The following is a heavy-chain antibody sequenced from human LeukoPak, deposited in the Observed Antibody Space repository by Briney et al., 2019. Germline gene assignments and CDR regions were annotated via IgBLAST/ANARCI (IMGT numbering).Heavy chain of an antibody. CDR2: ISPYNGNA. CDR1: GYIFTNYG. CDR3: ARGSDSALDY. Sequence: GASVKVSCKASGYIFTNYGLSWVRQAPGQGLEWMGWISPYNGNARNAEKSQGRVTMTTDTSTSTAYMELRSLRSDDTAIFYCARGSDSALDYWGQGTLVTVSS. V-gene: IGHV1-18*01. J-gene: IGHJ4*02. D-gene: IGHD2-15*01.